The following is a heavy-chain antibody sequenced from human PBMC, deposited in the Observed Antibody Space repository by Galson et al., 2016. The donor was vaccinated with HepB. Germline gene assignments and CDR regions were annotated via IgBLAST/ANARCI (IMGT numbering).Heavy chain of an antibody. V-gene: IGHV1-2*02. D-gene: IGHD2-2*01. CDR3: ARAPDLSGTLFDY. CDR1: GYTFTGYY. Sequence: SVKVSCKASGYTFTGYYIHWVRQAPGQGLEWMGWINPNSGATNYAQKFQGRVTMTRDTSISTTSLELRRLRSDDTAVYSCARAPDLSGTLFDYWGQGTLVTVSS. CDR2: INPNSGAT. J-gene: IGHJ4*02.